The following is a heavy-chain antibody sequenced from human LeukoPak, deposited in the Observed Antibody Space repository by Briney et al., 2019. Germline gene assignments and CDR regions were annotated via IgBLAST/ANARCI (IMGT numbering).Heavy chain of an antibody. J-gene: IGHJ5*02. CDR1: GYTFTSYG. V-gene: IGHV1-18*01. Sequence: ASVKVSCKASGYTFTSYGISWVRQAPGQGLEWMGWISAYNGNTNYAQKLQGRVTMTTDTSTSTAYMELRSLRSDDTAVYYCAREYCSRGVCYKVFDPWGQGTLVTVSS. CDR3: AREYCSRGVCYKVFDP. CDR2: ISAYNGNT. D-gene: IGHD2-8*02.